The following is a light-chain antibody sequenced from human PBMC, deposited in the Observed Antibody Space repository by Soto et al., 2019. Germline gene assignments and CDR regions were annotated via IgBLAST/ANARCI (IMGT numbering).Light chain of an antibody. J-gene: IGKJ3*01. Sequence: EIVLTQSPATLSLSPGERATLSCRASQSVSSYLAWYQQKPGQAPRLLIYDASNRATGIPARFSGSGSGTDFTLTISSLEPEDFAGYYCQQRSHWPPTFGPGTKVDI. CDR2: DAS. CDR1: QSVSSY. CDR3: QQRSHWPPT. V-gene: IGKV3-11*01.